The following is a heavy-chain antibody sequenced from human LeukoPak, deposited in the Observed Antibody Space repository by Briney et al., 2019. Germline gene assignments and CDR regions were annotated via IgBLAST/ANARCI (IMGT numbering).Heavy chain of an antibody. J-gene: IGHJ4*02. CDR1: GFTFSSSA. CDR2: ISNNGGYT. Sequence: GGSLRLSCAASGFTFSSSAMSWVRQAPGKGLEWVSAISNNGGYTYYADSVQGRFTISRDNSKNTLYLQMNSLRAEDTAVYYCATRDGYNIHWGQGTLVTVSS. CDR3: ATRDGYNIH. V-gene: IGHV3-23*01. D-gene: IGHD5-24*01.